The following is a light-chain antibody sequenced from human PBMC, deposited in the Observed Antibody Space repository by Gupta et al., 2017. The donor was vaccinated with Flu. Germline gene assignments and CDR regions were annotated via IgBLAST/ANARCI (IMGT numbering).Light chain of an antibody. CDR3: GTWDSSLSAWV. J-gene: IGLJ3*02. CDR1: SSNIENNY. V-gene: IGLV1-51*02. CDR2: ENN. Sequence: QSVLTQPPSVSAAPVPKLTISCSGSSSNIENNYLAWYQQLPGTAPKLLIYENNKRPSGFPVRFPGSKSDTSATLGLTGLQTEDEDEYYCGTWDSSLSAWVFGGGTKLTVL.